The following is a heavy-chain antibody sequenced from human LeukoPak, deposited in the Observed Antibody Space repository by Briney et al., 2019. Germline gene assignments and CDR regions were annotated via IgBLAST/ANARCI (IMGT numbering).Heavy chain of an antibody. J-gene: IGHJ3*02. V-gene: IGHV4-59*01. CDR1: GGSISSYY. Sequence: SETLSLTCTVSGGSISSYYWSWIRQPPGKGLEWIGYIYYSGSTNYNPSLKSRVTISVDTSKNQFSLKLSSVTAADTAVYYCARGGYGRAFDIWGQGTTVTVSS. D-gene: IGHD2-15*01. CDR3: ARGGYGRAFDI. CDR2: IYYSGST.